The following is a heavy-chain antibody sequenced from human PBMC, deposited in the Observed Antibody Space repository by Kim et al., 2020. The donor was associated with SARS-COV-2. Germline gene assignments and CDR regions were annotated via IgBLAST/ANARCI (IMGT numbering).Heavy chain of an antibody. CDR2: IYNSGRT. Sequence: SETLSLTCTVSGGSISSYYWSWIRQPPGKGLEWIAYIYNSGRTNYNPSLKSRVTVSVDTSKNQFSLKLSSVTAADTAVYYCARVGSYTDKDWGQETLVTVSS. V-gene: IGHV4-59*13. D-gene: IGHD1-26*01. CDR1: GGSISSYY. J-gene: IGHJ4*02. CDR3: ARVGSYTDKD.